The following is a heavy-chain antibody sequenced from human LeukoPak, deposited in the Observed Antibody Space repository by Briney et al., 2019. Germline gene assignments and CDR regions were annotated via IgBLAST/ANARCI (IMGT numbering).Heavy chain of an antibody. CDR1: GFPFSGCG. CDR2: IWYDGSNQ. CDR3: ARERQNKDFWSGGDY. Sequence: GGSLRLSCAASGFPFSGCGMHWVRQAPGKGLEWVAVIWYDGSNQYYADSVKGRFTISRDNAKNSLYLQMNTLRPEDTAVYYCARERQNKDFWSGGDYWGQGTLVTVSS. D-gene: IGHD3-3*01. V-gene: IGHV3-33*01. J-gene: IGHJ4*02.